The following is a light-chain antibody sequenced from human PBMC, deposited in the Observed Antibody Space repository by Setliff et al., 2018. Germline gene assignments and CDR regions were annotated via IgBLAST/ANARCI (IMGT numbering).Light chain of an antibody. Sequence: QSALAQPPSASGSPGQSVTISCVGPSIGVSGYDYVSWYQQHPGKAPQLIIYDVTKRPSGVPDRFSGSRSGNTASLTVSGLQPEDEADYYCSCHTGGNNFGFGSGTKGTVL. V-gene: IGLV2-8*01. CDR1: SIGVSGYDY. CDR3: SCHTGGNNFG. CDR2: DVT. J-gene: IGLJ1*01.